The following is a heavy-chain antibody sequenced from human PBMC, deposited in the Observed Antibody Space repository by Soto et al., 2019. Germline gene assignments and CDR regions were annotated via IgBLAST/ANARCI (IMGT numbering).Heavy chain of an antibody. CDR2: IYDNGTT. D-gene: IGHD3-10*01. V-gene: IGHV3-53*01. CDR1: GITVSNAY. CDR3: VTPLPSGRNYGLDV. J-gene: IGHJ6*02. Sequence: EVQLVESGGGLIQPGGSLRLSWAATGITVSNAYMAWVRQAPGMGLEWVSVIYDNGTTYYADSVKGRFTISRVTSTNTLSLQMDSLIAEDTAVSYCVTPLPSGRNYGLDVWGQGTTVTVSS.